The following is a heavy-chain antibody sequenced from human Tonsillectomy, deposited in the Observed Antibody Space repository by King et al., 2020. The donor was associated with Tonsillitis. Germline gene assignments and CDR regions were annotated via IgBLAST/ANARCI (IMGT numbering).Heavy chain of an antibody. CDR3: ASLQK. J-gene: IGHJ4*02. Sequence: VQLVESGGGLVKPGGSLRLSCAASGFTFRDYHMTWVRQAPGKGLEWLAYISGSGTETNYADSVKGRFTISRDNAKNSLFLQMNSLRAEDTALYYCASLQKWGQGTLVTVSS. CDR2: ISGSGTET. V-gene: IGHV3-11*05. CDR1: GFTFRDYH.